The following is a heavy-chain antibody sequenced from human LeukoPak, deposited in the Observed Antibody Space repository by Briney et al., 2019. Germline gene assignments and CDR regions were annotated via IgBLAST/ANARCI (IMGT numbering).Heavy chain of an antibody. CDR2: IKQDESER. CDR3: AAYNLPPDGMGV. D-gene: IGHD5-24*01. V-gene: IGHV3-7*01. CDR1: GFTFSAHW. Sequence: GGSLRLSCAASGFTFSAHWMIRVRQAPGKGLEWVANIKQDESERYYVDSVKGRFTISRDNAKNSLYLQMNSLRAEDTAVYYCAAYNLPPDGMGVWGQGTSVTVSS. J-gene: IGHJ6*02.